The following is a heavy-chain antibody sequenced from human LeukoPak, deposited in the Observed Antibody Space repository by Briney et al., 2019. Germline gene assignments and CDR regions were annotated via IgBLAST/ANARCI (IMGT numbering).Heavy chain of an antibody. D-gene: IGHD2-2*01. CDR3: ASSIPDIVVVPAAMLYYFDY. V-gene: IGHV3-21*01. J-gene: IGHJ4*02. CDR1: GFTFSSYS. Sequence: GGSLRLSCAASGFTFSSYSMNWVRQAPGKGLEWVSSISSSSSYIYYADSVKGRFTISRDNAKNSLYLQMNSLRAEDTAVYYCASSIPDIVVVPAAMLYYFDYWGQGTLVTVSS. CDR2: ISSSSSYI.